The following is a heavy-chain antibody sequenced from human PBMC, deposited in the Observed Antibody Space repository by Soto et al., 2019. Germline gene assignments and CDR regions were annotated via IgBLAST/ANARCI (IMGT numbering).Heavy chain of an antibody. V-gene: IGHV2-26*01. J-gene: IGHJ6*02. D-gene: IGHD3-22*01. Sequence: QVTLKESGPVLVKPTETLTLTCTVSGFSLSNARMGVSWIRQPPGKALEWLAHIFSNDEKSYSTSLKSRLTISKDTSKSQVVLTMTNMDPVDTATYYCARIRYYYDSSGGGYYYYYGMDVWGQGTTVTVSS. CDR3: ARIRYYYDSSGGGYYYYYGMDV. CDR2: IFSNDEK. CDR1: GFSLSNARMG.